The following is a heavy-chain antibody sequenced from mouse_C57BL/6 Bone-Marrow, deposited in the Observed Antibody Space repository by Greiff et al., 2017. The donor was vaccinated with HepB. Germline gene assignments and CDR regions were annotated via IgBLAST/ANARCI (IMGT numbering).Heavy chain of an antibody. D-gene: IGHD2-3*01. Sequence: VQLQQSGAELVRPGASVKLSCTASGFNIKDDYMHWVKQRPEQGLEWIGWIDPENGDTEYASKFQGKATITADTSSNTAYLQLSSLTSEDTAVYYCTTGDGYLYYFDYWGQGTTLTVSS. CDR3: TTGDGYLYYFDY. J-gene: IGHJ2*01. V-gene: IGHV14-4*01. CDR1: GFNIKDDY. CDR2: IDPENGDT.